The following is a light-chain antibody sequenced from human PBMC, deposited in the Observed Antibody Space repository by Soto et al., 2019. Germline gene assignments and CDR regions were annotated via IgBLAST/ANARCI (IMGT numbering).Light chain of an antibody. Sequence: DIQMSQSPPSLSASVGGKITITCRASQTISNYLNWYQQSPGKAPKLLIYAASSLHTGVPSRFSGSGSGTEFTLTISNLQPEDFVTYFCQQSYTTPWTFGQGSKV. CDR2: AAS. CDR1: QTISNY. V-gene: IGKV1-39*01. CDR3: QQSYTTPWT. J-gene: IGKJ1*01.